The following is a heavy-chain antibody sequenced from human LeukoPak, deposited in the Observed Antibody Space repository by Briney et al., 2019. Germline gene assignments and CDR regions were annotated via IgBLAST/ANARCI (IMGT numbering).Heavy chain of an antibody. D-gene: IGHD2-15*01. J-gene: IGHJ4*02. CDR1: GYAFTDHY. CDR2: INPKSGDR. Sequence: ASVKVSCKASGYAFTDHYIHWVRQAPGQGLEWMGWINPKSGDREYAQKFQGRVTMTRDTSIRTAYMELSRLRSDDTAVYYCARAVVVARAFDYWGQGTLVTVSS. CDR3: ARAVVVARAFDY. V-gene: IGHV1-2*02.